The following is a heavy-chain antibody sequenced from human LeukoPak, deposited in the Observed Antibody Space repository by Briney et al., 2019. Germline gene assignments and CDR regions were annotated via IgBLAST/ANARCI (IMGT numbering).Heavy chain of an antibody. D-gene: IGHD3-16*01. V-gene: IGHV3-48*01. CDR2: ISSSSSTI. J-gene: IGHJ4*02. CDR3: ARDWVSGP. CDR1: EFSFSSYW. Sequence: PGGSLRLSCIASEFSFSSYWMSWVRQAPGKGLEWVSYISSSSSTIYYADSVKGRFTISRDNAKNSLYLQMNSLRAEDTAVYHCARDWVSGPWGQGTLVTVSS.